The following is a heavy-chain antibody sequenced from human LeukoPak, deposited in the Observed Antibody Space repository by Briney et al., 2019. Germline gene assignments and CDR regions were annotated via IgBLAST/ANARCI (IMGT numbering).Heavy chain of an antibody. D-gene: IGHD3-10*01. J-gene: IGHJ6*02. CDR2: MSSSGSP. CDR1: DGSISSYS. CDR3: ARDRPSGSGSSFSLGMDV. V-gene: IGHV4-4*07. Sequence: SETLSLTCTVSDGSISSYSWSWIRQPAGKGLEWIGRMSSSGSPDYNPSLKSRVTMSLDTSKSQFSLKLNSVTAADTAVYYCARDRPSGSGSSFSLGMDVWGQGTTVTVS.